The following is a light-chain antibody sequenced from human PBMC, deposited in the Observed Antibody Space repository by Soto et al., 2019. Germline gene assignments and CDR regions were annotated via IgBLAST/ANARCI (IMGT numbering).Light chain of an antibody. J-gene: IGLJ2*01. V-gene: IGLV2-14*01. CDR1: SSDVGGYNY. CDR3: SSYTSSSTLVV. Sequence: QSALPQPASVSGSPGQSITISCTGTSSDVGGYNYVSWYHQHPGKAPQLMIYDVSNRPSGVSNRFSGSKSCNTASLTISGLQAADEAAYYCSSYTSSSTLVVFGGGTKVTVL. CDR2: DVS.